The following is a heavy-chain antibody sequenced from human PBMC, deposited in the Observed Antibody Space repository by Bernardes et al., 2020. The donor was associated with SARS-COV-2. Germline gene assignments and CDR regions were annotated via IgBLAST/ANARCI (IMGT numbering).Heavy chain of an antibody. CDR2: ISSNGDST. J-gene: IGHJ4*02. Sequence: GGSLRLSCSASGFTFIPYAMHWVRKAPGKGLEYVSAISSNGDSTYYADSVKGRFIIYRDNSKNTLYLQMSSLRAEDTAVYYCVKHVDYYGSGTYGGGFFDYWGQGTLATVSS. CDR1: GFTFIPYA. V-gene: IGHV3-64D*06. CDR3: VKHVDYYGSGTYGGGFFDY. D-gene: IGHD3-10*01.